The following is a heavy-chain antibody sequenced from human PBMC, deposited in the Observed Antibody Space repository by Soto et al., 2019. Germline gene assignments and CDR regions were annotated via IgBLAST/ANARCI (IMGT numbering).Heavy chain of an antibody. CDR3: ARATLPYDFWSGYTTFDY. Sequence: QVQLVESGGGLVKPGGSLRLYCAASGFTFSDYYMSWIRQAPGKGLEWVSYISSSGSTIYYADSVKGRFTISRDNAKNSLYLQMNSLRAEDTAVYYCARATLPYDFWSGYTTFDYWGQGTLVTVSS. D-gene: IGHD3-3*01. V-gene: IGHV3-11*01. CDR2: ISSSGSTI. CDR1: GFTFSDYY. J-gene: IGHJ4*02.